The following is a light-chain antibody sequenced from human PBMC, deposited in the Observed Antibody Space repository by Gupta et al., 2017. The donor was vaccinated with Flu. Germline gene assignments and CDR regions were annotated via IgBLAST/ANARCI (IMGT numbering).Light chain of an antibody. Sequence: QSALTQPASVSGSPGQSVTISCSGSDIGIYNYVSWYQQHPGEGPKLMIFEVTTRPSGVSDRFSGSKSGNTASLTISGLQAEDEAIYYCSSYTGTGTYVFGFGTEVTVL. J-gene: IGLJ1*01. CDR3: SSYTGTGTYV. CDR1: DIGIYNY. V-gene: IGLV2-14*01. CDR2: EVT.